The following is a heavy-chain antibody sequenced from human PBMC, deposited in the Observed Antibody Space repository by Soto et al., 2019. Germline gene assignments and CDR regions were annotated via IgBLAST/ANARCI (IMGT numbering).Heavy chain of an antibody. CDR1: GGSFSGYY. CDR2: INPSGGT. J-gene: IGHJ4*02. CDR3: ARVRASTGQRDLDF. V-gene: IGHV4-34*01. Sequence: QVQLQQWGAGLLKPSETLSLTCGVYGGSFSGYYWNWIRQPPGKGLEWIGEINPSGGTNYNPSLKSRVTISADTSKNQFSLKLSSVTAADTALYYCARVRASTGQRDLDFWGQGTLVTVS.